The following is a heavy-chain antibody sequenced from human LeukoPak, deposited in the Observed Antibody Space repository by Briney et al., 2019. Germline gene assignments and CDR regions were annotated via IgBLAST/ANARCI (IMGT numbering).Heavy chain of an antibody. CDR1: GFTFDDCA. CDR3: AKFHFGFDS. D-gene: IGHD3-10*01. J-gene: IGHJ4*02. V-gene: IGHV3-9*01. CDR2: ISWNSGSI. Sequence: GRSLRLSCAASGFTFDDCAMHWVRQAPGKGLEWVSGISWNSGSIGYADSVKGRFTISRDNAKNSLYLQMNSLRAEDTALYYCAKFHFGFDSWGQGTLVTVSS.